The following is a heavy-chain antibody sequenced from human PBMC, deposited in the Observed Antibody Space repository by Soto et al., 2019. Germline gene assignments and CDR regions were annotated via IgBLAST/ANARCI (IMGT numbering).Heavy chain of an antibody. V-gene: IGHV1-2*04. D-gene: IGHD2-15*01. CDR1: GYSFIDYY. CDR3: ARGRKVVPDPARDDWFDP. J-gene: IGHJ5*02. Sequence: QVQLVQSGAEVRRPGASVRVSCKASGYSFIDYYINWVRQAPGQGLEWMGWINPKDGATKSAQKFQDWVTMTSDTSHATAYLDLRSDDTAVYYCARGRKVVPDPARDDWFDPWGQGTLVTVSS. CDR2: INPKDGAT.